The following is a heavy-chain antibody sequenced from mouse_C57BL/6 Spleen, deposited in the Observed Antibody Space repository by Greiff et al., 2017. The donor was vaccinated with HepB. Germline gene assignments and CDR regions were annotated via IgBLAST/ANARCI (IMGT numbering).Heavy chain of an antibody. CDR1: GFTFSSYA. D-gene: IGHD1-1*01. Sequence: EVQLVESGGGLVKPGGSLKLSCAASGFTFSSYAMSWVRQTPEKRLEWVATISDGGSYTYYPANVKGRFTISRDNAKNNLYLQMSHLKSEDTAMYYCAREGYYGHYFDYWGQGTTLTVSS. CDR2: ISDGGSYT. CDR3: AREGYYGHYFDY. J-gene: IGHJ2*01. V-gene: IGHV5-4*01.